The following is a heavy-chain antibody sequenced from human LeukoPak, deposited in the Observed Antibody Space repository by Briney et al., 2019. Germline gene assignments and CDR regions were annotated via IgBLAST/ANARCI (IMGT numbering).Heavy chain of an antibody. CDR2: INPRGGST. CDR1: GYTFTNYY. D-gene: IGHD3-16*02. J-gene: IGHJ3*02. CDR3: AKERSIRFGGVIADALDI. V-gene: IGHV1-46*01. Sequence: GAAVKVSCKSSGYTFTNYYLHWVRQAPAQGLEWMGIINPRGGSTSYEQKFQGRVNMPTNTRTSTVYMELSSLTSEDKDVYYCAKERSIRFGGVIADALDIWGQGTVVAVSS.